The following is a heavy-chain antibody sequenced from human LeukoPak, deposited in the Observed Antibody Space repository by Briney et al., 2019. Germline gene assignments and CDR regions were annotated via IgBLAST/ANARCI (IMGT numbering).Heavy chain of an antibody. CDR3: ARDRSTSRYYHGMDV. D-gene: IGHD2-2*01. Sequence: GGSLRLSCAASDSTFSSFSMRWVRQAPGKGLFWVAAISSRSAHIYYADSVKGRFTISRDNAKKSLYLEMNNLRADDTAVYYCARDRSTSRYYHGMDVWEPGTTVIVSS. CDR1: DSTFSSFS. V-gene: IGHV3-21*01. J-gene: IGHJ6*01. CDR2: ISSRSAHI.